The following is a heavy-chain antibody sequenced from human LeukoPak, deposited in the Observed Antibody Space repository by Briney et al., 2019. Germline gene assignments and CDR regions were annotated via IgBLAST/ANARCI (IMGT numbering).Heavy chain of an antibody. D-gene: IGHD3-10*01. CDR2: ISYDGSNK. V-gene: IGHV3-30*04. CDR3: ARGGRFGEFLYTY. J-gene: IGHJ4*02. CDR1: GFTFSSYA. Sequence: GGSLRLSCAASGFTFSSYAMHWVRQAPGKGLEWVAVISYDGSNKYYADSVKGRFTISRDSSKNTLYLQMNSLRAEDTAVYYCARGGRFGEFLYTYWGQGTLVTVSS.